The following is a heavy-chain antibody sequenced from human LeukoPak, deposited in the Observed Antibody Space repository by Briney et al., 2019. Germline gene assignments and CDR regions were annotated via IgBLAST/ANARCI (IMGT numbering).Heavy chain of an antibody. V-gene: IGHV3-23*01. CDR1: GFTFSSYS. J-gene: IGHJ5*01. Sequence: GGSLRLSCAASGFTFSSYSMNWVRQAPGKGLEWVSGISGVSGDTYYAGSVKGRFTISRDNSKSTLFLQMNSLRAEDTALYYCAKDGVTAFYGDPTNWFDSWGQGILVTVSS. D-gene: IGHD4-17*01. CDR3: AKDGVTAFYGDPTNWFDS. CDR2: ISGVSGDT.